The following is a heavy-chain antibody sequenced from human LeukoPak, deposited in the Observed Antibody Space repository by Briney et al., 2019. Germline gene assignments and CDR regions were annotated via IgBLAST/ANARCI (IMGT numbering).Heavy chain of an antibody. V-gene: IGHV3-48*03. CDR3: ARGVATITRRYFDY. J-gene: IGHJ4*02. CDR1: GFTFSSYD. Sequence: PGGSLRLSCAASGFTFSSYDMNWVRQAPGKGLEWVSYISSSSNTIYYADSVKGRFTISRGNAKNSLYLQMNSLRAEDTALYYCARGVATITRRYFDYWGQGTLVTVSS. D-gene: IGHD5-12*01. CDR2: ISSSSNTI.